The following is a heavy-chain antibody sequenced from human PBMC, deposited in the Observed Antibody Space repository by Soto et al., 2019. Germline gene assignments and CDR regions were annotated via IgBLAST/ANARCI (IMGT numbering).Heavy chain of an antibody. J-gene: IGHJ5*02. D-gene: IGHD3-3*01. V-gene: IGHV3-23*01. Sequence: GGSLRLSCAASGFTFSSYAMSWVRQAPGKGLEWVSAISGSGGSTYYADSVKGRFTISRDNSKNTLYLQMNSLRAEDTAVYYCAKDLRFLESLYGWFDPWGQGTLVTVSS. CDR1: GFTFSSYA. CDR3: AKDLRFLESLYGWFDP. CDR2: ISGSGGST.